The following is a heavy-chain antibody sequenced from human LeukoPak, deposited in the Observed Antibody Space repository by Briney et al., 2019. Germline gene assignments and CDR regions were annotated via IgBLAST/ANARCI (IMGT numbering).Heavy chain of an antibody. J-gene: IGHJ6*03. Sequence: GGSLRLSCAASGFTFSSYSMNWVRQAPGKGLEWVSSISSSSSYIYYADSVKGRFTISRDNAKNSLYLQMNSLRAEYTAVYYCARALGQAFGVVAWGAYMDVWGKGTTVTVSS. CDR1: GFTFSSYS. CDR3: ARALGQAFGVVAWGAYMDV. V-gene: IGHV3-21*01. D-gene: IGHD3-3*01. CDR2: ISSSSSYI.